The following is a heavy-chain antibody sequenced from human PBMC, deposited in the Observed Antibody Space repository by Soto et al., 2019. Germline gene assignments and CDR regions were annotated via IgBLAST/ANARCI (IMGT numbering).Heavy chain of an antibody. CDR2: IYYSGSA. V-gene: IGHV4-39*01. D-gene: IGHD2-15*01. J-gene: IGHJ3*02. CDR3: ARQGSRAFDI. Sequence: TLSLTCTVSGGSISTSVYYWGWIRQPPGRGLEWMANIYYSGSAYYNPSLKSRVSTSVDTSKNQFSLKLRSVTAADTAVYYCARQGSRAFDIWGQGT. CDR1: GGSISTSVYY.